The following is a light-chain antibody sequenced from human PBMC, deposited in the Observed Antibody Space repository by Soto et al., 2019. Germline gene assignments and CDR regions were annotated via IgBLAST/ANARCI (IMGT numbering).Light chain of an antibody. Sequence: QLVLTQPPSVSGAPGQSVTISCTGSSSNIGAGYDVHWYQQLPRTAPKLVFNGKTNRPSGVPDRFSGSKSGTSASLAITGLQAEDEADYYCQSYDSSLSDVVFGGGTKVTVL. V-gene: IGLV1-40*01. CDR1: SSNIGAGYD. CDR2: GKT. J-gene: IGLJ2*01. CDR3: QSYDSSLSDVV.